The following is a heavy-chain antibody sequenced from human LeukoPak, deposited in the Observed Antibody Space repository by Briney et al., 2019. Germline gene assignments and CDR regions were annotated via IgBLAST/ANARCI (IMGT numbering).Heavy chain of an antibody. CDR2: VYSSGHT. J-gene: IGHJ3*02. CDR1: GGSISTYY. Sequence: SETLSLTCTVSGGSISTYYWSWIRQPPGEGLEWIAYVYSSGHTNYNPSLKGRVTISVDTSKNQFSLKVNSVTAADTAVYYCARHPFSDGFDIWGQGTMVTVSS. CDR3: ARHPFSDGFDI. V-gene: IGHV4-59*08.